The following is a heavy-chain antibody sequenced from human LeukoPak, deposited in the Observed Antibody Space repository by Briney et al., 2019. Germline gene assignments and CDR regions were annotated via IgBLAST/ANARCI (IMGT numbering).Heavy chain of an antibody. D-gene: IGHD6-13*01. Sequence: SVKVSCKASGGTFSSYAISWVRQASGQGLEWMGGIIPIFGTANYAQKFQGRVTITADESTSTAYMELSSLRSEDTAVYYCARTLAAAGNPSSFHFDYWGQGTLVTVSS. CDR1: GGTFSSYA. V-gene: IGHV1-69*13. J-gene: IGHJ4*02. CDR2: IIPIFGTA. CDR3: ARTLAAAGNPSSFHFDY.